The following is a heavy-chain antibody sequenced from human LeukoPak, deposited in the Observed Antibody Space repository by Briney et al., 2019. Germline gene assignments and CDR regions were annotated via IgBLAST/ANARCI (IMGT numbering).Heavy chain of an antibody. D-gene: IGHD5-18*01. CDR3: ARIPGYGRYYYYMDV. CDR1: GYTFTGYD. V-gene: IGHV1-8*01. Sequence: ASVKVSCKASGYTFTGYDINWVRQATGQGLEWMGWMNPNSGDTGYAQKFQGRVTMTRNTSISTAYMELSSLRSEDTAVYYCARIPGYGRYYYYMDVWGKGTTVTVSS. J-gene: IGHJ6*03. CDR2: MNPNSGDT.